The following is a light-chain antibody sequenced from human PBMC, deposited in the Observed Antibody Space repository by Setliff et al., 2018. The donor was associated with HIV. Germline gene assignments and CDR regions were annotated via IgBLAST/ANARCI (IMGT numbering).Light chain of an antibody. V-gene: IGLV1-40*01. CDR1: SSNIGAAYD. Sequence: QSVLTQPPSVSGAPGQRVTISCTGSSSNIGAAYDVHWYRQFPGTAPKLLIYGNINRPSGVPGRFSGSKSGTSGSLTITGLQAEDEADYYCQSYDSSLSAHVFGTGTKV. J-gene: IGLJ1*01. CDR3: QSYDSSLSAHV. CDR2: GNI.